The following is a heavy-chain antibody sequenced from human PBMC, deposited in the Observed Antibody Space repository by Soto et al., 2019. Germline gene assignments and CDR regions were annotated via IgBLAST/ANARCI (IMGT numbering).Heavy chain of an antibody. CDR3: ARSLSIAARPSWFDP. J-gene: IGHJ5*02. CDR2: IIPILGIA. Sequence: SVKVSCKASGGTFSSYTISWVRQAPGQGLEWMGRIIPILGIANYAQKFQGRVTITADKSTSTAYMELSSLRSEDTAVYYCARSLSIAARPSWFDPWGQGTLVTV. D-gene: IGHD6-6*01. V-gene: IGHV1-69*02. CDR1: GGTFSSYT.